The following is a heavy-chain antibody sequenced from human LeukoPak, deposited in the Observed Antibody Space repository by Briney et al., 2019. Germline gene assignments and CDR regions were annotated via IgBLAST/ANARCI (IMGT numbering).Heavy chain of an antibody. CDR3: ARGGPNPRLHL. J-gene: IGHJ5*02. CDR1: GGSITTTNF. D-gene: IGHD5-18*01. V-gene: IGHV4-4*02. CDR2: ISLRGRT. Sequence: SETLSLTCGVSGGSITTTNFWSWVRQPPGGGLEWIGEISLRGRTQYNPSLKSRLTISVDTSKYRFSLELSSVTAADAAVYYRARGGPNPRLHLWGQGTLVTVSS.